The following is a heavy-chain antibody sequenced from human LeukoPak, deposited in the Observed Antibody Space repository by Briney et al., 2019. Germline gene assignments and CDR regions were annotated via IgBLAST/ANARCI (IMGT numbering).Heavy chain of an antibody. CDR2: IYHSGSI. V-gene: IGHV4-38-2*02. CDR1: GYSISSGYY. J-gene: IGHJ6*03. CDR3: ARDQPYMDV. Sequence: SETLSLTCTVSGYSISSGYYWGWIRQPPGKGLEWIGSIYHSGSIYYNPSLKSRVTISVDTSKNQFSLKLSSVTAADTAVYYCARDQPYMDVWGKGTTVTVSS.